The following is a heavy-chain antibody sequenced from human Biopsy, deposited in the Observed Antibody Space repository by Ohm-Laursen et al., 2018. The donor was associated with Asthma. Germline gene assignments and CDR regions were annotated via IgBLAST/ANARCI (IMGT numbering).Heavy chain of an antibody. D-gene: IGHD3-10*01. CDR3: ARHPYVDGSDNYYYRGNDYYLGMDV. J-gene: IGHJ6*02. Sequence: SSVKVSCKASGGTFSSYSVSWVRQAPGQGLEWMGGIIPIFGTANYAQKFQGRVTITADESTSTAYMELSSLRSEDTAVYYCARHPYVDGSDNYYYRGNDYYLGMDVWGQGTTVTISS. CDR2: IIPIFGTA. V-gene: IGHV1-69*01. CDR1: GGTFSSYS.